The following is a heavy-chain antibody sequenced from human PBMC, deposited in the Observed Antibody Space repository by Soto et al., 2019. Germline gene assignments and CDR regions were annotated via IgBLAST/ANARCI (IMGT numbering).Heavy chain of an antibody. CDR3: TKHLYDDSGYSKSNN. D-gene: IGHD3-22*01. V-gene: IGHV1-8*01. J-gene: IGHJ4*02. CDR1: GFTFTSYY. Sequence: GASVKVSCKAPGFTFTSYYICWVRHATGKGLEWMGWMNPNSGNTGYAQKFQGRVTMTRNTSISTAYMELSSLRAEDTAVYYCTKHLYDDSGYSKSNNWGQGTLVTVSS. CDR2: MNPNSGNT.